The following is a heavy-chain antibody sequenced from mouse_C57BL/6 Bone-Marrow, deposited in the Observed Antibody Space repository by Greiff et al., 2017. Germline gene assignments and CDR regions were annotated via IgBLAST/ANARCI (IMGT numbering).Heavy chain of an antibody. CDR1: GYTFTSYW. Sequence: QVQLQQPGAELVRPGTSVKLSCKASGYTFTSYWMHWVKQRPGQGLEWIGVIDPSDSYTNYNQKFKGKATLTVDTSSSTAYMQLSSLTAEDSAVYNCARKLGQGAWGKGTTLTVAS. J-gene: IGHJ2*01. V-gene: IGHV1-59*01. D-gene: IGHD4-1*01. CDR2: IDPSDSYT. CDR3: ARKLGQGA.